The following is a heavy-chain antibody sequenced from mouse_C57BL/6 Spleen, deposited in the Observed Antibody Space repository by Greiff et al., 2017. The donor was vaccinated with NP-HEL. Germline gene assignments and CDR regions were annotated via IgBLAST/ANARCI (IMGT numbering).Heavy chain of an antibody. V-gene: IGHV10-1*01. D-gene: IGHD2-2*01. CDR3: VRSYGYDDYFDY. J-gene: IGHJ2*01. CDR1: GFSFNTYA. Sequence: EVKVVESGGGLVQPKGSLKLSCAASGFSFNTYAMNWVRQAPGKGLEWVARIRSKSNNYATYYADSVKDRFTISRDDSESMLYLQMNNLKTEDTAMYYCVRSYGYDDYFDYWGQGTTLTVSS. CDR2: IRSKSNNYAT.